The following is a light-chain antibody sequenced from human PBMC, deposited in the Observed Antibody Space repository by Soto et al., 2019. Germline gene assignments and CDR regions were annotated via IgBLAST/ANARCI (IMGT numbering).Light chain of an antibody. J-gene: IGKJ3*01. CDR1: QTIDRY. V-gene: IGKV1-39*01. CDR3: QQSYNAPFN. Sequence: IQMTQSPSSLSASVGDTVTITCRASQTIDRYLNWFQQKSGQAPKLLMNAASTLRSGVPSRFSDSGSGTDFTLTISSLQTEDYATYYCQQSYNAPFNFGPGTKVDIK. CDR2: AAS.